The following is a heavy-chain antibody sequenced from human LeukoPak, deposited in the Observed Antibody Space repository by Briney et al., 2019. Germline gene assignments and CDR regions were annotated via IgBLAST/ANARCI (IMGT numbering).Heavy chain of an antibody. Sequence: KPSETLSLTCTVSGGSLSGFFWSWIRQHPGKGLEWIGYVYNSGSTDYNPSLKSRVTISQDTSNNQFSLKLKFVTAADTAVYYCARASPNWNPPDYWGQGTLVTVSS. CDR3: ARASPNWNPPDY. J-gene: IGHJ4*02. CDR2: VYNSGST. CDR1: GGSLSGFF. D-gene: IGHD1-1*01. V-gene: IGHV4-59*08.